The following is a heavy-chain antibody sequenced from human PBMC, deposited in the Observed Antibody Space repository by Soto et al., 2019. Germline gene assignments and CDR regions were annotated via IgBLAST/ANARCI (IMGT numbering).Heavy chain of an antibody. V-gene: IGHV3-23*01. Sequence: LRLSCAASGFTFSSYAMSWVRQTPGKGLEWVSGISGSGNNTFYADSVKGRFTISRDNSKNTLYLQMNGLRAEDTAIYYCAKQWISVADSPRNWFDPWGQGTLVTVSS. CDR1: GFTFSSYA. J-gene: IGHJ5*02. CDR3: AKQWISVADSPRNWFDP. D-gene: IGHD6-19*01. CDR2: ISGSGNNT.